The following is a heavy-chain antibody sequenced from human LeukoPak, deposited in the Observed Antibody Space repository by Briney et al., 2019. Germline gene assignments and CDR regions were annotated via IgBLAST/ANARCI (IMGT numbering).Heavy chain of an antibody. V-gene: IGHV3-30-3*01. Sequence: GGSLRLSCAASGFTFNSYAMHWVRQAPGKGLEWLAIIPYDGSNKYYADFVKGRFTITRDNSKNTLYLQMNSLSLEDTAVYYCAKVGQGYGGNPGGPTYYYYYYMDVWGKGTTVTVSS. D-gene: IGHD4-23*01. CDR3: AKVGQGYGGNPGGPTYYYYYYMDV. J-gene: IGHJ6*03. CDR1: GFTFNSYA. CDR2: IPYDGSNK.